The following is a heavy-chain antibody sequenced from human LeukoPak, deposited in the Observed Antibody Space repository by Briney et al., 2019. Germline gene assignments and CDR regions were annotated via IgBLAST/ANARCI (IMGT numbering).Heavy chain of an antibody. CDR3: ARDLGSYVLGSLDAFDI. CDR1: GGSVSSGGYY. J-gene: IGHJ3*02. D-gene: IGHD3-10*02. CDR2: IYYSGST. Sequence: TLSPTCTVSGGSVSSGGYYWSWIRQHPGKGLEWIGYIYYSGSTYYNPSLKSRVTISLDTAKNQFSLKLSSVTAADTAVYYCARDLGSYVLGSLDAFDIWGQGTMVTVSS. V-gene: IGHV4-31*03.